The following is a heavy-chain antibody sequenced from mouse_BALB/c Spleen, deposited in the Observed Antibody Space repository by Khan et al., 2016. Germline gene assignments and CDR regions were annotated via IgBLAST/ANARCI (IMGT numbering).Heavy chain of an antibody. CDR3: ARAYYYGSSGAY. D-gene: IGHD1-1*01. V-gene: IGHV1-54*01. Sequence: QVQLQQSGAELVRPGTSVKVSCKASGYAFTNYLIEWVKQRPGQGLEWIGVINPGSGGTNYNEKFKGKATLTADKSSSTAYMQLSSLTSDDSAVYFCARAYYYGSSGAYWGQGTLVTVSA. CDR2: INPGSGGT. J-gene: IGHJ3*01. CDR1: GYAFTNYL.